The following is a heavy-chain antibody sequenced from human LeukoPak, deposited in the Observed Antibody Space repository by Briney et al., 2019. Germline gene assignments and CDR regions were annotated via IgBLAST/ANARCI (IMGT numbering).Heavy chain of an antibody. CDR1: GFTFSSYG. V-gene: IGHV3-33*01. J-gene: IGHJ3*02. CDR2: IWYDGSNK. CDR3: AREPVRYCSSTSCYVQGDDAFDI. Sequence: GGSLRLSCAASGFTFSSYGMHWVRQAPGKGLEWVAVIWYDGSNKYYADSVKGRFTISRDNSKNTLYLQMNSLRAEDTAVYYCAREPVRYCSSTSCYVQGDDAFDIWGQGTMATVSS. D-gene: IGHD2-2*01.